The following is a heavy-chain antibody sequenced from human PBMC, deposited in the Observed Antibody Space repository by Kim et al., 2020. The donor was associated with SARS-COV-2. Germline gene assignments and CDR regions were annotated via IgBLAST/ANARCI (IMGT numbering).Heavy chain of an antibody. J-gene: IGHJ5*02. CDR3: ARADYDSSGYYYAFDP. Sequence: SRTSRVTISVDTSKNQFSLKLSSVTAADTAVYYCARADYDSSGYYYAFDPWGQGTLVTVSS. D-gene: IGHD3-22*01. V-gene: IGHV4-59*01.